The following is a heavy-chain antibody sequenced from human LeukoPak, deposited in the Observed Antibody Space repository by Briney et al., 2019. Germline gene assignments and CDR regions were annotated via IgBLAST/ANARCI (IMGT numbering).Heavy chain of an antibody. D-gene: IGHD6-13*01. CDR3: ARARPGGILPGMKSLQQ. J-gene: IGHJ1*01. CDR1: AGSFSGDY. V-gene: IGHV4-34*01. CDR2: INHSGRT. Sequence: PSETLSLTFAVYAGSFSGDYWGWIPQPPGKGLEWIGDINHSGRTNYNPSLKSRVTISVDTSKSHFSLKLRSVSAADTAVYYCARARPGGILPGMKSLQQWGENTLLTLSS.